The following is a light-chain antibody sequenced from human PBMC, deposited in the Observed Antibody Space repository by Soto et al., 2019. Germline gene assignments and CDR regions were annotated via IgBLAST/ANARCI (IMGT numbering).Light chain of an antibody. Sequence: QSVLTQPPSASGTPGQRVTISCSGSSSNIGSNTVNWYQQLPGTAPKLLIYSNNQRPSGVPDRFSGSKSGTSASLAISGLQYEDEADYYCAACDDSLNGYVFGTGTKLTVL. J-gene: IGLJ1*01. V-gene: IGLV1-44*01. CDR1: SSNIGSNT. CDR3: AACDDSLNGYV. CDR2: SNN.